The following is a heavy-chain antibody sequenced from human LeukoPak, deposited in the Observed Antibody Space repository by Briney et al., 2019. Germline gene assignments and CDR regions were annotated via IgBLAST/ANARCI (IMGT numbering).Heavy chain of an antibody. CDR2: INHNGNVN. D-gene: IGHD3-16*01. CDR1: GFTFSSYW. Sequence: GGSLRLSCAASGFTFSSYWMNWARQAPGKGLEWVASINHNGNVNYYVDSVKGRFPISRDNAKNSLYLQMSNLRAEDTAVYFCARGGGLDVWGQGATVTVSS. V-gene: IGHV3-7*03. CDR3: ARGGGLDV. J-gene: IGHJ6*02.